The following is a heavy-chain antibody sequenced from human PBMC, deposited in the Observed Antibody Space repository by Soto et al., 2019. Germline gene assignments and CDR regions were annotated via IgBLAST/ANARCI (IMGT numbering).Heavy chain of an antibody. CDR3: GRVYRRATLRGKFDY. Sequence: SETLSLTCAVSGGSISSSNWWSWVRQPPGKGLEWIGEIYHSGSTNYNPSLKSRVTRSVDKSKNQFSLKLSSVTAADKAVYYCGRVYRRATLRGKFDYWGQGTLVTVSS. CDR2: IYHSGST. V-gene: IGHV4-4*02. CDR1: GGSISSSNW. J-gene: IGHJ4*02. D-gene: IGHD3-16*01.